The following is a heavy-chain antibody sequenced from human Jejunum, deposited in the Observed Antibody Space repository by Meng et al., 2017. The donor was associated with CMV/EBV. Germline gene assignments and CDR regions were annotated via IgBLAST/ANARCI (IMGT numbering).Heavy chain of an antibody. Sequence: NNYWMHWVRQAPGKGLVWVARINRDGTLTTYADSVKGRFTFSRDNARATLYLQMNSLRADDTAVYYCARITWGGYSGSYRGNFDYWGQGTRVTVSS. J-gene: IGHJ4*02. CDR2: INRDGTLT. CDR3: ARITWGGYSGSYRGNFDY. V-gene: IGHV3-74*01. D-gene: IGHD1-26*01. CDR1: NNYW.